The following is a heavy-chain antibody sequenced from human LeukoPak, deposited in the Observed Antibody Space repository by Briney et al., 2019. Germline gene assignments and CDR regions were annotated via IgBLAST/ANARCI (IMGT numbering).Heavy chain of an antibody. D-gene: IGHD3-22*01. J-gene: IGHJ4*02. V-gene: IGHV3-23*01. CDR2: ISGSGGST. CDR1: GFTFSSYA. CDR3: ARDSDYYDRSGYKY. Sequence: GGSLRLSCAASGFTFSSYAMNWVRQAPGKGLEWVSSISGSGGSTYYADSVKGRFTISRDNSKNTLYLQMNSLRAEDTAVYYCARDSDYYDRSGYKYWGQGTLVTVSS.